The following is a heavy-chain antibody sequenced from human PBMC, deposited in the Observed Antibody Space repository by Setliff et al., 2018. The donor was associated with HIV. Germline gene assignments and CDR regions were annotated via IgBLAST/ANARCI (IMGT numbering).Heavy chain of an antibody. J-gene: IGHJ4*02. CDR2: INPNTGRT. Sequence: GASVKASCKASGYSFTGYFMHWVRRAPGQGLEWMGWINPNTGRTHYAPNFQGRVTMTRDTSITTAYMELSRLRSDDTAVYYCAKNYFDTSGWSAVDYWGQGSLVTAPQ. D-gene: IGHD3-22*01. CDR1: GYSFTGYF. V-gene: IGHV1-2*02. CDR3: AKNYFDTSGWSAVDY.